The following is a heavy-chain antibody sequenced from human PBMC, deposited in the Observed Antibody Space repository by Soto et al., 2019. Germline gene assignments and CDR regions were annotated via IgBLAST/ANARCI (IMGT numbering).Heavy chain of an antibody. V-gene: IGHV1-3*01. CDR2: INAGNGNT. J-gene: IGHJ4*02. CDR3: ARGYGSGSYRPVGENFDY. D-gene: IGHD3-10*01. CDR1: GYTFTSYA. Sequence: QVQLVQSGAEVKKPGASVKVSCKASGYTFTSYAMHWVRQAPGQRLEWMGWINAGNGNTKYSQKFQDRVTITRDTSASTAYMELSSLRSEDTAVYYCARGYGSGSYRPVGENFDYWGQGTLVTVSS.